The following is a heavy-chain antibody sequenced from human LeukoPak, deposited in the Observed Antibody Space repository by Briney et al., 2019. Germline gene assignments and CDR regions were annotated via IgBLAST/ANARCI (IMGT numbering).Heavy chain of an antibody. D-gene: IGHD6-25*01. CDR2: IKQDGSEK. V-gene: IGHV3-7*01. CDR1: GFTFGDYV. CDR3: ARDGTPNYSSGWVYMDV. J-gene: IGHJ6*03. Sequence: GGSLRLSCTASGFTFGDYVMSWVRQVPGKGLEWVANIKQDGSEKYYVDSVKGRFTISRDNAKNSLYLQMNSLRVEDTAVYYCARDGTPNYSSGWVYMDVWGEGTTVTISS.